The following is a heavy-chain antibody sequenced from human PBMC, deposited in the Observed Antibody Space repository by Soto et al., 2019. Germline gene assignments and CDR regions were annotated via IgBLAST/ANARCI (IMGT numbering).Heavy chain of an antibody. CDR1: GYTFTSYG. D-gene: IGHD6-13*01. V-gene: IGHV1-18*01. J-gene: IGHJ6*03. CDR3: ARERIASAGTLGDYYYYMDV. CDR2: ISAYNGNT. Sequence: ASVKVSCKASGYTFTSYGISWVRQAPGQGLEWMGWISAYNGNTNYAQKLQGRVTMTTDTSTSTAYMELRSLRSDDTAVYYCARERIASAGTLGDYYYYMDVWGKGTTVTGSS.